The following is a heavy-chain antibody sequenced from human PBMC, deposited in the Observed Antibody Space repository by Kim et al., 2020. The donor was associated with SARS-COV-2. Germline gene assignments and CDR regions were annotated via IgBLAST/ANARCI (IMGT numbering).Heavy chain of an antibody. V-gene: IGHV4-34*01. CDR3: ARGRAGVVPSPLLGIGPYYEYYAMDV. D-gene: IGHD3-3*01. Sequence: SETLSLTCAVYGGSFSGYYWSWIRQPPGKGLEWIGEINHSGSTNYNPSLKSRVTMSVDTLKNWFSLRLSSVTAADTAVYYCARGRAGVVPSPLLGIGPYYEYYAMDVWGRGTTVTVSS. CDR2: INHSGST. J-gene: IGHJ6*02. CDR1: GGSFSGYY.